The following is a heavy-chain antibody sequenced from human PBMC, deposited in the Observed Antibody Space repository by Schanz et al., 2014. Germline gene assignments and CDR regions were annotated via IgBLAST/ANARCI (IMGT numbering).Heavy chain of an antibody. CDR3: ARDGVDAAAGGNY. D-gene: IGHD6-13*01. J-gene: IGHJ4*02. V-gene: IGHV1-18*01. CDR2: VSAQSGDT. Sequence: VQSVHSGTEVQKLGASVKVSCQTSGYTFTAYGINWVRQAPGRGLEWIGWVSAQSGDTRYAQKMQGRVTMTRDTSTSTGYVELSSLRSEYTAVYYCARDGVDAAAGGNYWGQGTLVTVSS. CDR1: GYTFTAYG.